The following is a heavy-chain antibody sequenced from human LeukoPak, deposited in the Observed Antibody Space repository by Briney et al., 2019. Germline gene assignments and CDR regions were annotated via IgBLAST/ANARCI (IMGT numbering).Heavy chain of an antibody. Sequence: PSQTLSLTCTVSGGSISSYYWSWIRQPPGEGLEWIGYIYYSGSTNYNPSLKSRVTISVDTSKNQFSLKLSSVTAADTAVYYCARSYSSSSYFDYWGQGTLVTVSS. CDR2: IYYSGST. CDR3: ARSYSSSSYFDY. D-gene: IGHD6-13*01. J-gene: IGHJ4*02. CDR1: GGSISSYY. V-gene: IGHV4-59*01.